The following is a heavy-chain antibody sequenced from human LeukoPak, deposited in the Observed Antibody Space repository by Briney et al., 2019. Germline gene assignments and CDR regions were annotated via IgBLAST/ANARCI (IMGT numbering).Heavy chain of an antibody. CDR3: AKISQSYSSSWYPTGYFYY. J-gene: IGHJ4*02. CDR2: ISGSGSST. D-gene: IGHD6-13*01. V-gene: IGHV3-23*01. CDR1: GFTFSSYA. Sequence: GGSLRLSCAASGFTFSSYAMSWVRQAPGKGVEWVSAISGSGSSTYYADSVKGRFPISRDNSKNTLSLQMNSRRAEDTAVYFCAKISQSYSSSWYPTGYFYYWGQGTLVTVSS.